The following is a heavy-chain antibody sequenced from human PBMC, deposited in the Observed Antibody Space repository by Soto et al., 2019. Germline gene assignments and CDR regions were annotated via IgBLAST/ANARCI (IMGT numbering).Heavy chain of an antibody. D-gene: IGHD3-3*01. CDR1: DGSISRYY. J-gene: IGHJ4*02. CDR3: ARTYEYFDY. CDR2: IYYSGST. V-gene: IGHV4-59*08. Sequence: SETLSLTCTVSDGSISRYYWSWIRQPPGKGLEWIGYIYYSGSTNYSPSLKSRVTISVDTSKNQFSLKLSSVTAADTAVYYCARTYEYFDYWGQGTLVTVSS.